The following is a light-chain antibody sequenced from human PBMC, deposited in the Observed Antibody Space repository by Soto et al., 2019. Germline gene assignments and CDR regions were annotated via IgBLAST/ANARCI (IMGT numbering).Light chain of an antibody. CDR1: QSILHRPNNKNY. CDR2: WAS. J-gene: IGKJ2*01. CDR3: QQYYDTPST. V-gene: IGKV4-1*01. Sequence: DIVMTQSPDFLTVSLGERATINCKSSQSILHRPNNKNYLAWYQQKPGQHPRLLIYWASTRESGVPDRFSGSGSETDFTLTINSLQVEDVAVYYCQQYYDTPSTFGQGTKLEIK.